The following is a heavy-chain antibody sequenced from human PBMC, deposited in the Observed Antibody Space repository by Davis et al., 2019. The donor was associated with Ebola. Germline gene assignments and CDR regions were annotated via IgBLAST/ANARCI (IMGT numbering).Heavy chain of an antibody. V-gene: IGHV3-23*01. J-gene: IGHJ6*02. CDR1: GFTFTNYA. CDR3: ARVPGVPRPI. CDR2: ISGSGASI. Sequence: GESLKISCAASGFTFTNYAMSWVRQAPGKGLEWVSAISGSGASIYYADSVKGRFTISRDNSKNTLYLQMNSLRAEDTAVYYCARVPGVPRPIWGQGTTVTVSS. D-gene: IGHD7-27*01.